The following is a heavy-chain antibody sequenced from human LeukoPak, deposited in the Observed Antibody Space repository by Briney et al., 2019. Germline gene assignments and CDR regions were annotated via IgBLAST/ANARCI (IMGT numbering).Heavy chain of an antibody. CDR3: ARDSGVRGVIITYYYGMDV. CDR1: GGSISSYY. D-gene: IGHD3-10*02. CDR2: IYTSGST. V-gene: IGHV4-4*07. J-gene: IGHJ6*02. Sequence: SETLSLTCTVSGGSISSYYWSWIRQPAGKGLGWIGRIYTSGSTNYNPSLKSRVTMSVDTSKNQFSLKLSSVTAADTAVYYCARDSGVRGVIITYYYGMDVWGQGTTVTVSS.